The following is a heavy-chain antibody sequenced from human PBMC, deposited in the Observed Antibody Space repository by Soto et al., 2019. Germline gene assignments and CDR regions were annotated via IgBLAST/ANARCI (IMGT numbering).Heavy chain of an antibody. CDR2: INPNSGVT. J-gene: IGHJ6*03. D-gene: IGHD1-26*01. CDR3: ARVSVGATATLDYYYFYMDV. V-gene: IGHV1-2*04. Sequence: ASVKVSCKASGDTFTDYYMHWVRQAPGQGLEWMGWINPNSGVTKYAQKFRGWVTMNRDTSIRTVYMELSRLNSDDTAVYYFARVSVGATATLDYYYFYMDVWGKGTTVTVSS. CDR1: GDTFTDYY.